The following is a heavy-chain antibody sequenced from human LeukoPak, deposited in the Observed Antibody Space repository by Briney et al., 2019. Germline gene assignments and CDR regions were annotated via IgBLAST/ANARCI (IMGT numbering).Heavy chain of an antibody. CDR1: GFTFSSYA. J-gene: IGHJ3*02. V-gene: IGHV3-21*01. Sequence: GGSLRLSCAASGFTFSSYAMSWVRQAPGKGLEWVSSISSSSSYIYYADSVKGRFTISRDNAKNSLYLQMNSLRAEDTAVYYCASPSRPGDAFDIWGQGTMVTVSS. CDR3: ASPSRPGDAFDI. CDR2: ISSSSSYI.